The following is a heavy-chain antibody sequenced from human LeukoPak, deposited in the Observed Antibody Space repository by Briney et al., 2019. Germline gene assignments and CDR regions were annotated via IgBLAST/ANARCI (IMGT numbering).Heavy chain of an antibody. D-gene: IGHD1-7*01. V-gene: IGHV4-34*01. CDR1: GGSISSYH. CDR3: ARAYNWNSNWFDP. J-gene: IGHJ5*02. CDR2: INHSGST. Sequence: SETLSLTCTVSGGSISSYHWSWIRQPPGKGLEWIGEINHSGSTNYNPSLKSRVTISVDTSKNQFSLKLSSVTAADTAVYYCARAYNWNSNWFDPWGQGTLVTVSS.